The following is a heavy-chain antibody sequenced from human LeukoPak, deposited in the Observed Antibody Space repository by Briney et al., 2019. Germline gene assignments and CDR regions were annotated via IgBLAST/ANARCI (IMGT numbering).Heavy chain of an antibody. Sequence: GGSLRLSCAASGFTFSSYAMSWVRQAPGKGLEWVSSISGSNDNTYYADSVKDRFTISRDNSKNTLSLQMNSLRAEDTAVYYCVKGRGTTVTSAANYWGQGTLVTVSS. CDR2: ISGSNDNT. CDR1: GFTFSSYA. J-gene: IGHJ4*02. CDR3: VKGRGTTVTSAANY. V-gene: IGHV3-23*01. D-gene: IGHD4-17*01.